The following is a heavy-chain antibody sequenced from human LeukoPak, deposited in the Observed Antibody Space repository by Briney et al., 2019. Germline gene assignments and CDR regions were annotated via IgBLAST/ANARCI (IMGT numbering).Heavy chain of an antibody. CDR2: IYPGDSDT. V-gene: IGHV5-51*01. CDR3: ARSPTNYYYGMDV. J-gene: IGHJ6*02. Sequence: GESLKISCKGSGYSFTSYWIGWVRPLPGKGLEWMGIIYPGDSDTRYSPSFQGQVTISADKSISTAYLQWSSLKASDTAMYYCARSPTNYYYGMDVWGQGTTVTVSS. CDR1: GYSFTSYW. D-gene: IGHD5-12*01.